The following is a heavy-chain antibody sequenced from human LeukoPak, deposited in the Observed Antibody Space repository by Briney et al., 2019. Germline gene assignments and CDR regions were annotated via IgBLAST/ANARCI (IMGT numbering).Heavy chain of an antibody. Sequence: GGSLRLSCAASGFTFSSYSMNWVRQAPGKGLEWVGRTRNKANSYTTEYAASVKGRFTISRDDSKNSLYLQMNSLKTEDTAVYYCARESGSFDYWGQGTLVTVSS. CDR1: GFTFSSYS. D-gene: IGHD1-26*01. J-gene: IGHJ4*02. V-gene: IGHV3-72*01. CDR2: TRNKANSYTT. CDR3: ARESGSFDY.